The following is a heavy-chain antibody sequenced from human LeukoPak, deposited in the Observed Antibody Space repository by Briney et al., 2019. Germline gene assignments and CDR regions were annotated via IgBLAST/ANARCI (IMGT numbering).Heavy chain of an antibody. V-gene: IGHV3-43*02. CDR1: GFTFDDYA. CDR2: ISGDGDTT. D-gene: IGHD3-22*01. J-gene: IGHJ4*02. CDR3: AKDMAYYYDSSVVIDY. Sequence: GGPLLLSCAASGFTFDDYAMHWVRQAPGKGLEWVSLISGDGDTTYSADSVKGRFTISRDNFKNSLYLQMNSLRTGDTALYYCAKDMAYYYDSSVVIDYWGQGTLVTVSS.